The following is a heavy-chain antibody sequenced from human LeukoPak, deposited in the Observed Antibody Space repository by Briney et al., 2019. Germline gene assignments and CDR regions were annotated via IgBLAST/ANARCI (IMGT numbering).Heavy chain of an antibody. CDR1: GYSFTGYY. J-gene: IGHJ4*02. CDR3: FSDDRRGNFDT. V-gene: IGHV1-2*02. D-gene: IGHD3-16*01. CDR2: INPYSGDT. Sequence: ASVKVSCKASGYSFTGYYIHWLRQAPGQGLEWMGWINPYSGDTNYARKFQGRVTMTRDTSISTACMELSGLTSDDTSVYYCFSDDRRGNFDTWGQGTLVTVSS.